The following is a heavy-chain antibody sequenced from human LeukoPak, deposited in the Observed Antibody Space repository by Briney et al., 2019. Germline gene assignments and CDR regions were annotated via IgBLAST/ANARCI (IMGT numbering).Heavy chain of an antibody. J-gene: IGHJ4*02. V-gene: IGHV3-53*01. CDR3: AAPSGWYNNFYY. CDR1: GFTVSSNY. CDR2: IYSGGTT. Sequence: SGGSLRLSCAASGFTVSSNYMNWVRQAPGKGLERVSVIYSGGTTYYADSVKGRFIISRDNSKNTLYLQMNSLRAEDTAVYYCAAPSGWYNNFYYWGQGTLVTVSS. D-gene: IGHD6-19*01.